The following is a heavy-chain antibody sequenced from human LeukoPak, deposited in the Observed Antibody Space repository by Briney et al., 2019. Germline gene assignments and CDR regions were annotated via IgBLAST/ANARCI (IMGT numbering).Heavy chain of an antibody. D-gene: IGHD4-17*01. CDR3: ARGGNYGDYDGYFDY. Sequence: TASETLSLTCTVSGGSISSYYWSWIRQPPGKGLEWIGYIYYRGSTNYNPSLRSRVTISVDTSKNQFSLKLSSVTAADTAVYYCARGGNYGDYDGYFDYWGQGTLVTVSS. V-gene: IGHV4-59*08. J-gene: IGHJ4*02. CDR2: IYYRGST. CDR1: GGSISSYY.